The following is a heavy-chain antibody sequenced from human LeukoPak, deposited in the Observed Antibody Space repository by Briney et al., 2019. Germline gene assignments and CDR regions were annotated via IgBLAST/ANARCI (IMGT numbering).Heavy chain of an antibody. Sequence: SETLSLTCAVYGGSFSGYNWNWIRQPPGKGLEWIGEINHSGSTNYNPSLKSRVTISVDTSKNQFSLKLSSVTAADTAVYYCARGGEIWLHFDYWGQGTLVTVSS. CDR3: ARGGEIWLHFDY. J-gene: IGHJ4*02. CDR2: INHSGST. CDR1: GGSFSGYN. D-gene: IGHD5-18*01. V-gene: IGHV4-34*01.